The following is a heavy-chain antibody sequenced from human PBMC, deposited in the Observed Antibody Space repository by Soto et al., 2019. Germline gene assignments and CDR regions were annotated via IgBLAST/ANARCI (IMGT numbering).Heavy chain of an antibody. D-gene: IGHD1-1*01. CDR2: INSDGSST. J-gene: IGHJ4*02. V-gene: IGHV3-74*01. CDR3: VGCTGY. CDR1: GFTFSSYW. Sequence: EVQVVEFGGGLVQPGGSLRLSCAGSGFTFSSYWMYWARQAPGKGLVWVSRINSDGSSTNYADSVKGRFTISRDNAKNTVHMQMTSLRSEDTAVYYCVGCTGYWGQGTMVTVSS.